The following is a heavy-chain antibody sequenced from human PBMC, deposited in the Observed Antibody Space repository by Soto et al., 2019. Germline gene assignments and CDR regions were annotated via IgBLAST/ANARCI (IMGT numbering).Heavy chain of an antibody. D-gene: IGHD5-12*01. V-gene: IGHV1-8*01. CDR1: GYTFTSYD. J-gene: IGHJ6*03. Sequence: ASVKVSCKASGYTFTSYDINWVRQATGQGLEWMGWMNPNSSNTGYAKKFQGRVNMTRNTSISTAYMELSSLRSEDTAGYYCARGGPTKYYYYMDVWGKGNTVTVS. CDR3: ARGGPTKYYYYMDV. CDR2: MNPNSSNT.